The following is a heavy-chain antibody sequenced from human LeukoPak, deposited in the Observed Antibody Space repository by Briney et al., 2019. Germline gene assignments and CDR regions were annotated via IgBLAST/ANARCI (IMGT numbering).Heavy chain of an antibody. Sequence: GASVKVSCKVPGYTLTELSMHWVRQAPGKGLEWMGGFDPEDGETIYAQKFQGRVTMTEDTSTDTAYMELSSLRSEDTAVYYCATLRGDSGYDSLRYWGQGTLVTVSS. CDR1: GYTLTELS. V-gene: IGHV1-24*01. D-gene: IGHD5-12*01. CDR2: FDPEDGET. J-gene: IGHJ4*02. CDR3: ATLRGDSGYDSLRY.